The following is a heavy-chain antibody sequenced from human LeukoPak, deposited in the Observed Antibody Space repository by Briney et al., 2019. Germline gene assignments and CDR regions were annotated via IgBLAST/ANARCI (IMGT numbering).Heavy chain of an antibody. J-gene: IGHJ6*02. D-gene: IGHD2-15*01. CDR2: LNPNTLVT. V-gene: IGHV1-2*02. CDR1: GYTFTDYY. Sequence: ASVKVSCKASGYTFTDYYMHCVRQAPGQGLEWMGWLNPNTLVTKYAQHFQGRVSMTWDTSISTGYMDLHSLTSDDTAVYYCARKDGGRDGMDVWGQGTTVTVSS. CDR3: ARKDGGRDGMDV.